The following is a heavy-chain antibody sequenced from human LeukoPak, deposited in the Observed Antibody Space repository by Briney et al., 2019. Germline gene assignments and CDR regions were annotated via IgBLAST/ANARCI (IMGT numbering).Heavy chain of an antibody. CDR1: GYTFTDYY. D-gene: IGHD2-2*01. J-gene: IGHJ5*02. CDR3: ARDPWGGDIVVVPAAIHDP. Sequence: ASVKVSCKASGYTFTDYYIHWVRQAPGQGLEWMGRINPNSGGTNYAQKFQGRVTMTRDTSISTAYMELSRLRSDDTAVFYCARDPWGGDIVVVPAAIHDPWGQGTLVTVSS. CDR2: INPNSGGT. V-gene: IGHV1-2*06.